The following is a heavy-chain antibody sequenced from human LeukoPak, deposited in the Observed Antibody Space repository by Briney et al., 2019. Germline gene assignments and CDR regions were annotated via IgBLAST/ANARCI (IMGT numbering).Heavy chain of an antibody. CDR1: GFTFSSYA. CDR2: ISYDGSNK. J-gene: IGHJ4*02. CDR3: ARDQYPQSYFDY. V-gene: IGHV3-30-3*01. D-gene: IGHD4-4*01. Sequence: PGGSLRLSCAASGFTFSSYAMHWVRQAPGKGLEWVAVISYDGSNKYYADSVKGRFTISRDNAKNSLYLQMNSLRAEDTAVYYCARDQYPQSYFDYWGQGTLVTVSS.